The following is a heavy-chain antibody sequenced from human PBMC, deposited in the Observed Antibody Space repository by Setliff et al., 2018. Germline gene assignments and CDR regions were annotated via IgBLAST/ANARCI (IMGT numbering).Heavy chain of an antibody. D-gene: IGHD3-10*01. V-gene: IGHV4-34*01. CDR3: ARERSVVQGVFFRSHGLDV. CDR1: GESFSNNY. J-gene: IGHJ6*02. CDR2: SNHSGNT. Sequence: PSETLSLTCRVYGESFSNNYWSWIRQPPGKGLEWIGESNHSGNTTNHPSLKSRLTMSVDTSKNQFSLKLTSVTAADTAVYFCARERSVVQGVFFRSHGLDVWGQGTTVT.